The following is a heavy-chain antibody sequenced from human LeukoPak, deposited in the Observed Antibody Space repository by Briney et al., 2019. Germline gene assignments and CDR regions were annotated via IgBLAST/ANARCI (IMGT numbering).Heavy chain of an antibody. Sequence: SETLSLTCGVSGGSITTTNFWSWVRQPPGGGLEWIGEISLRGRTQYNPSLKSRVNISIDESKNHLSLTLTSVTAADTAVYYCSRESGAFSPFGYWGQGTLVTVSS. CDR1: GGSITTTNF. V-gene: IGHV4-4*02. D-gene: IGHD1-26*01. CDR2: ISLRGRT. CDR3: SRESGAFSPFGY. J-gene: IGHJ4*02.